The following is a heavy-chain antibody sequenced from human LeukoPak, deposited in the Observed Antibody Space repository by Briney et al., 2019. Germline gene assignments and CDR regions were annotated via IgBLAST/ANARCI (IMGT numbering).Heavy chain of an antibody. Sequence: PGGSLRLSCAASGFTFSSYGMHWVRQAPGKGLEWVAFIRYDGSNKYYADSVKGRFTISRDNSKNTLYLQMNSLRAEDTAVYYCAKDFYDSSGYKLDYWGQGTLVTVSS. V-gene: IGHV3-30*02. CDR2: IRYDGSNK. CDR3: AKDFYDSSGYKLDY. J-gene: IGHJ4*02. D-gene: IGHD3-22*01. CDR1: GFTFSSYG.